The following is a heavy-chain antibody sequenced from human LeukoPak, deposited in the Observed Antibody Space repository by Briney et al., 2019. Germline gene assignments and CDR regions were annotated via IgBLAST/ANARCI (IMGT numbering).Heavy chain of an antibody. Sequence: PGGSLRLSCAASGFSFSTYWMYWVRQAPGKGLVRVSHINTDGSRINYADSVKGRFTISRDNAKNTLYLQMNSLRAEDTAVYYCARDGAGLVPFDYWGQGTLVTVSS. V-gene: IGHV3-74*01. J-gene: IGHJ4*02. D-gene: IGHD6-19*01. CDR3: ARDGAGLVPFDY. CDR1: GFSFSTYW. CDR2: INTDGSRI.